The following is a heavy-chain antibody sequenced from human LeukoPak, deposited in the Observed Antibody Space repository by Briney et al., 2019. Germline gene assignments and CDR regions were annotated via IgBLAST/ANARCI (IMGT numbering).Heavy chain of an antibody. Sequence: SGPTLVNPTQTLTLTCTFSGFSLSTRGVGVGWSRQPPGKALEWLALIHWDDDKRYSLSLKSRLNITKETYKHHVVLTMTHMNPVDTATYYCAHRRYYGSGSSLGFDYWGQGTLVTVSS. CDR2: IHWDDDK. D-gene: IGHD3-10*01. CDR3: AHRRYYGSGSSLGFDY. J-gene: IGHJ4*02. V-gene: IGHV2-5*02. CDR1: GFSLSTRGVG.